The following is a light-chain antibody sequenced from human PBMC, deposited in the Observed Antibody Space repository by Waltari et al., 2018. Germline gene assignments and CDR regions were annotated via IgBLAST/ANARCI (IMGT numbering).Light chain of an antibody. CDR3: QQYGSSPQT. Sequence: EIVLTQSPGTVSLSPGERATLPCRSSQSVSSCYLAWYQQKPGQAPRLLIYGASSRATGIPDRFSGSGSGTDFTVTISRLEPEDFAVYYCQQYGSSPQTFGQGTKLEIK. CDR2: GAS. CDR1: QSVSSCY. J-gene: IGKJ2*01. V-gene: IGKV3-20*01.